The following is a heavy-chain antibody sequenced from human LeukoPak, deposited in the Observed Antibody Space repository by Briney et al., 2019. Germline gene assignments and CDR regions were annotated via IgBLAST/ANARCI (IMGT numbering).Heavy chain of an antibody. D-gene: IGHD6-6*01. V-gene: IGHV3-7*03. CDR3: ARSSYSSSSSV. CDR1: GFSFSGFW. Sequence: GGSLRLSCAVSGFSFSGFWMSWSRQAPGKGLEGVASINSDGSEGYYADVVKGRFTISRDNAKNSLYLQINSLRAEDTAVYYCARSSYSSSSSVWGQGTMVTVSS. CDR2: INSDGSEG. J-gene: IGHJ3*01.